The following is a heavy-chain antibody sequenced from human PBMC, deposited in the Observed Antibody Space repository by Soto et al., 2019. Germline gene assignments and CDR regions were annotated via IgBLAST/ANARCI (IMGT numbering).Heavy chain of an antibody. Sequence: GGSLRLSCAASGFTFSSYSMNWVRQAPGKGLEWVSSISSSSSYIYYADSVKGRFTISRDNAKNSLYLQMNSLRAEDTAVYYCARDSGYDDYYYYGMDVWGQGTTVTVSS. J-gene: IGHJ6*02. CDR3: ARDSGYDDYYYYGMDV. CDR1: GFTFSSYS. D-gene: IGHD5-12*01. V-gene: IGHV3-21*01. CDR2: ISSSSSYI.